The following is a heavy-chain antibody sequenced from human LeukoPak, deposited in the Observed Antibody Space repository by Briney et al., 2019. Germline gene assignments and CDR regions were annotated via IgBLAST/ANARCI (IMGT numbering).Heavy chain of an antibody. CDR2: INPSGGTT. CDR3: ASLMTIGSDSFDI. CDR1: GYSFTTFY. V-gene: IGHV1-46*01. J-gene: IGHJ3*02. Sequence: ASVKVSCKASGYSFTTFYMHWVRQAPGQGLEWIGIINPSGGTTSQAQKFQGRVTMTRDTSTSTVYMELSSLRFEDTAVYYCASLMTIGSDSFDIWGQGTMVTVSS. D-gene: IGHD2-2*03.